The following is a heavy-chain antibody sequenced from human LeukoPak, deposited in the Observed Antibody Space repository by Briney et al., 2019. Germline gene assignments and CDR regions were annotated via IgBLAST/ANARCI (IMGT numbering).Heavy chain of an antibody. D-gene: IGHD2-15*01. V-gene: IGHV1-46*01. J-gene: IGHJ4*02. CDR1: GYTFTSYY. CDR2: INPSGGST. CDR3: ATPHPYCSGGSCYSLLDY. Sequence: ASVKVSCKASGYTFTSYYMHWVRQAPGQGLEWMGIINPSGGSTSYAQKFQGRVTMTRDTSTSTVYMELSSLRSEDTAVYYCATPHPYCSGGSCYSLLDYWGQRTLVTVSS.